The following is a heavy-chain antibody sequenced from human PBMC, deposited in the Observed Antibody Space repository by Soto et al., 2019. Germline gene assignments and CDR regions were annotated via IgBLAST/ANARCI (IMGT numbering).Heavy chain of an antibody. V-gene: IGHV4-61*01. Sequence: SETLSLTCTVSGGSVSSGSYYWSWIRHPPGKGLEWIGYIYYSGSTNYNPSLKSRVTISVDTSKNQFSLKLSSVTAADTAVYYCARLYYDILTGYYGFDPWGQGTLVTVSS. CDR2: IYYSGST. J-gene: IGHJ5*02. CDR1: GGSVSSGSYY. D-gene: IGHD3-9*01. CDR3: ARLYYDILTGYYGFDP.